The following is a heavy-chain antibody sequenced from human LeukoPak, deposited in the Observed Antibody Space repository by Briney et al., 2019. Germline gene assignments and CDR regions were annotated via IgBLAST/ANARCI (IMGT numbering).Heavy chain of an antibody. V-gene: IGHV3-53*01. CDR1: GFTVSSNY. J-gene: IGHJ4*02. CDR3: ARDGRPKGFPGLDY. Sequence: GGSLRLSCAASGFTVSSNYMSWVRQAPGKGLEWVSVIYSGGSTYYADSVKGRFTISRDSSKNTLYLQVNTLRAEDTAVYYCARDGRPKGFPGLDYWGQGTLVTVSS. D-gene: IGHD1-1*01. CDR2: IYSGGST.